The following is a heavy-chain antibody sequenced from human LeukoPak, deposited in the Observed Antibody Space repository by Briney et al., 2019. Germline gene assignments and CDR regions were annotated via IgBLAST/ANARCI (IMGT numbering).Heavy chain of an antibody. CDR2: ITTAGDT. V-gene: IGHV3-13*01. Sequence: QPGGSLRLSCAASGSTFNSYDMHWVRQRTGKGLEWVSTITTAGDTYFPDSVKGRFTISRENAKNSLYLQMNNLRAGDTAVYYCARDRSSGWYSFLFWGQGTLVTVSS. J-gene: IGHJ3*01. CDR1: GSTFNSYD. D-gene: IGHD6-19*01. CDR3: ARDRSSGWYSFLF.